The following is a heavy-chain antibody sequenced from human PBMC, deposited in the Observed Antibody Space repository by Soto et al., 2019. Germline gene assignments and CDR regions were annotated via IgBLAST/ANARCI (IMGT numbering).Heavy chain of an antibody. Sequence: QMHLQESGPGLVKPSETLSLTCTVSGISITSSYWNWIRQSPGKGLEWIGQISDRGGTNYNPPCESRVTISTDTSKNQVSLTLTAVDGADTAVYFCARGRHWFGPWGQGTLVTVPS. CDR1: GISITSSY. CDR2: ISDRGGT. J-gene: IGHJ5*02. CDR3: ARGRHWFGP. V-gene: IGHV4-59*01.